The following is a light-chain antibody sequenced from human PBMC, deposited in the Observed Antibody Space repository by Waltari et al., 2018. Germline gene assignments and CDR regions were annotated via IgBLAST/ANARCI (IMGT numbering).Light chain of an antibody. Sequence: DVVMTQSPLSLSVTFGQPPSISCRSSQSLVHSDGNTYLHWFQQRPGQAPRRLIYKVSNRDSGVPDRFSGSGSGTDFTLKISRVEAEDVGVYYCRQGTHWPPWTFGQGTKVEIK. CDR1: QSLVHSDGNTY. V-gene: IGKV2-30*02. J-gene: IGKJ1*01. CDR3: RQGTHWPPWT. CDR2: KVS.